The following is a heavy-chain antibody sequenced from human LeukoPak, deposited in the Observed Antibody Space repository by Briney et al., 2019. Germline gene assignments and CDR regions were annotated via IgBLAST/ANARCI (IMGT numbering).Heavy chain of an antibody. Sequence: GGSLRLSCAASGFTFSTYGMHWVRQAPGKGLEWVAAIWYDESQRYYADSVKGRFAVSRDNSKNTLFLQMNSLRAEDTAVYYCARDFGVGWRQVGYFDHWGQGALVTVSS. CDR3: ARDFGVGWRQVGYFDH. J-gene: IGHJ4*02. D-gene: IGHD3-16*01. V-gene: IGHV3-33*01. CDR2: IWYDESQR. CDR1: GFTFSTYG.